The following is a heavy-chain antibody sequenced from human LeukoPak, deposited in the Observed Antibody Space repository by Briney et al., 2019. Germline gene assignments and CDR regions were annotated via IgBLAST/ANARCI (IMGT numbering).Heavy chain of an antibody. D-gene: IGHD3-22*01. CDR1: GFTFSGYA. CDR3: AKRTGKDYYDSSGALVVIDY. J-gene: IGHJ4*02. V-gene: IGHV3-23*01. Sequence: GGSLRLSCAASGFTFSGYAMSWVRQAPGKGLEWVSAISGSGGSTYYADSVKGRFTISRDNSKNTLYLQMNSLRAEDTAVYYCAKRTGKDYYDSSGALVVIDYWGQGTLVTVSS. CDR2: ISGSGGST.